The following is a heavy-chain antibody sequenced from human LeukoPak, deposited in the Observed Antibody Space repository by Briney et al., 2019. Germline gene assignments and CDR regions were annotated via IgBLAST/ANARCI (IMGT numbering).Heavy chain of an antibody. CDR2: MNQDGSEK. CDR3: ARVGIATVLDAFDI. J-gene: IGHJ3*02. Sequence: GGSLRLSCAASGFTFRTYWMIWVRQAPGKGLEWVANMNQDGSEKNYVDSAKGRFTTSRDNAKNSLYLQMNSLRAEDTAVYYCARVGIATVLDAFDIWGQGTMVTVSS. D-gene: IGHD6-13*01. CDR1: GFTFRTYW. V-gene: IGHV3-7*01.